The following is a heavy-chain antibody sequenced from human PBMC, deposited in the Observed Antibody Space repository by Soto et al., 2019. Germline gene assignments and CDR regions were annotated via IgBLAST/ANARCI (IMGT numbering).Heavy chain of an antibody. Sequence: GGSLRLSCAASGFTVSSNYMSWVRQAPGKGLEWVSVIYSGGSTYYADSVKGRFTISRDNSKNTLYLQMNSLRAEDTAVYYCARDSGSSGSDAFDIWGQGTMVTVSS. J-gene: IGHJ3*02. CDR3: ARDSGSSGSDAFDI. CDR2: IYSGGST. CDR1: GFTVSSNY. D-gene: IGHD6-19*01. V-gene: IGHV3-66*01.